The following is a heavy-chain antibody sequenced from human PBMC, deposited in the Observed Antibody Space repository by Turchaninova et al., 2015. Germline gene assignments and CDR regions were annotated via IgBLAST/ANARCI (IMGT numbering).Heavy chain of an antibody. V-gene: IGHV1-46*01. CDR2: INPSGGST. CDR1: GYTFTSYY. D-gene: IGHD2-21*01. J-gene: IGHJ2*01. Sequence: QVQLVQSGAEVKKPGASVKVSCKASGYTFTSYYIHWVRQAPGPGLEWMGIINPSGGSTTYSQKFQGRVTMTRDTSTSTIYMELNRLRSEDTAVYICARVVIADWRFDLWGRGTLVTVSS. CDR3: ARVVIADWRFDL.